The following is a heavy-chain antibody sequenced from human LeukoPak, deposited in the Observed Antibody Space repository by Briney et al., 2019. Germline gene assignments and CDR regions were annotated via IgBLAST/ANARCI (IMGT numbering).Heavy chain of an antibody. CDR3: AQLRGYFDL. CDR2: INHSGST. Sequence: SETLSLTCAVHGGSFSGYYWSWIRQPPGKGLEWIGEINHSGSTNYNPSLKSRVTISVDTSKNQFSLKLSSVTAADTAVYYCAQLRGYFDLWGRGTLVTVSS. V-gene: IGHV4-34*01. D-gene: IGHD5-24*01. J-gene: IGHJ2*01. CDR1: GGSFSGYY.